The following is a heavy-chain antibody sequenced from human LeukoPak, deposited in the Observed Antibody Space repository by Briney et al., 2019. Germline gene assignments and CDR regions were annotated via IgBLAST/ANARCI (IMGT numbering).Heavy chain of an antibody. CDR2: IYPGDSDT. J-gene: IGHJ6*02. CDR1: GYSFTSYS. Sequence: GESLKISCKGSGYSFTSYSIGWVRQIPGKGLEWMGIIYPGDSDTRYSPSFQGQVTISAGKSISTAYLQWSSLKASDTAMYYCARQVGVPVYGMDVWGQGTTVTVSS. V-gene: IGHV5-51*01. D-gene: IGHD1-26*01. CDR3: ARQVGVPVYGMDV.